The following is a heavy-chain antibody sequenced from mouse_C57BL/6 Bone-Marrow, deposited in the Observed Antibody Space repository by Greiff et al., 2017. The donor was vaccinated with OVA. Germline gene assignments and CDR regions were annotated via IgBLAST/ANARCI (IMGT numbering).Heavy chain of an antibody. D-gene: IGHD2-4*01. V-gene: IGHV14-4*01. Sequence: EVQLQESGAELVRPGASVKLSCTASGFNIKDDYMHWVKQRPEQGLEWIGWIDPENGDTEYASKFQGKATITADTSSNTAYLQLSSLTSEDTAVYYCTTEGLRRYYYARDYWGQGTSVTVSS. J-gene: IGHJ4*01. CDR1: GFNIKDDY. CDR3: TTEGLRRYYYARDY. CDR2: IDPENGDT.